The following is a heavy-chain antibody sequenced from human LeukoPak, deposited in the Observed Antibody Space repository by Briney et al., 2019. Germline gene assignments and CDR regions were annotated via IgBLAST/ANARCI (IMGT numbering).Heavy chain of an antibody. Sequence: SETLSLTCTVSGYSISSGYYWGWIRQPPGKGLEWIGSIYHSGSTYYNPSLKSRVTISVDTSKNQFSLKLSSVTAADTAVYYCARGLGDYVWGSYPKLPDAFDIWGQGTMVTVSS. CDR2: IYHSGST. V-gene: IGHV4-38-2*02. CDR3: ARGLGDYVWGSYPKLPDAFDI. D-gene: IGHD3-16*02. J-gene: IGHJ3*02. CDR1: GYSISSGYY.